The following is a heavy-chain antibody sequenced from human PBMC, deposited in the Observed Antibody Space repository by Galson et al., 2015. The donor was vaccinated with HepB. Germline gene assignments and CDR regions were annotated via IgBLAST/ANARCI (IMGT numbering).Heavy chain of an antibody. V-gene: IGHV3-23*01. CDR3: AKAAYYYDSSGYPHPYYFDY. CDR2: ISGSGGST. D-gene: IGHD3-22*01. Sequence: SLRLSCAASGFTFSSYAMSWVRQAPGKGLEWVSAISGSGGSTYYADSVKGRFTISRDNSKNTLYLQMNSLRAEDTAVYYCAKAAYYYDSSGYPHPYYFDYWGQGTLVTVSS. CDR1: GFTFSSYA. J-gene: IGHJ4*02.